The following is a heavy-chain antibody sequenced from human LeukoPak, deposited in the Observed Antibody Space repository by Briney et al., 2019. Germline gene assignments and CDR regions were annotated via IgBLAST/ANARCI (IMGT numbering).Heavy chain of an antibody. J-gene: IGHJ4*02. V-gene: IGHV1-18*01. CDR1: GHTFTRYV. Sequence: APVKASCYAFGHTFTRYVISRVPQAPGHRVGWWGWIRAFIVNTKYAKKLQGRVTMTTDTSTSTAYMELRSLRSDETAVYYCARASDRITIFGVVIITQGIVDYWGQGTLVTVSS. CDR3: ARASDRITIFGVVIITQGIVDY. CDR2: IRAFIVNT. D-gene: IGHD3-3*01.